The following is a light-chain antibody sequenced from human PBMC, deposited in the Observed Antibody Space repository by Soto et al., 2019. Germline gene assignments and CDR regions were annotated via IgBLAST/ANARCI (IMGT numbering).Light chain of an antibody. CDR1: SSDVGGYNY. CDR3: SSYTSSSTLV. J-gene: IGLJ3*02. V-gene: IGLV2-14*01. Sequence: QSALTQPASVSGSPGQSITISCTGTSSDVGGYNYVSWYQQHPGKAPKLMIYEVSNRPSGVSNRFSGSNSANTASLTISGLQAEDEADYYCSSYTSSSTLVFGGGTKLTVL. CDR2: EVS.